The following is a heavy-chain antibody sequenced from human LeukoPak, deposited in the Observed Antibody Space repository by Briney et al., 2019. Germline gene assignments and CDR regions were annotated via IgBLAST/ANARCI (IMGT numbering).Heavy chain of an antibody. CDR2: IYTSGST. J-gene: IGHJ4*02. Sequence: SQTLSLTCTVSGGSISSGSYYWSWIRQPAGKGLEWIGRIYTSGSTNYNPSFKSRVTISVDTSKNQFSLKLSSVTAADTAVYYCARGGYSYGDDYWGQGTLVTVSS. D-gene: IGHD5-18*01. V-gene: IGHV4-61*02. CDR1: GGSISSGSYY. CDR3: ARGGYSYGDDY.